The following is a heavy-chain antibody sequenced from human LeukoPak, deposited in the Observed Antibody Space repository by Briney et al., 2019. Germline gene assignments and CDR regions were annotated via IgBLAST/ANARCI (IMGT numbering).Heavy chain of an antibody. CDR2: INHSGST. CDR3: ARRNTDSGAFDL. CDR1: GGSFSGYY. V-gene: IGHV4-34*01. Sequence: SETLSLTCAVYGGSFSGYYWSWIRQPPGKGLEWVGEINHSGSTNYNPSLKSRVTISVDTSKNQFSLKLSSVTAADTAVYYCARRNTDSGAFDLWGQGTMVTVSS. D-gene: IGHD3-10*01. J-gene: IGHJ3*01.